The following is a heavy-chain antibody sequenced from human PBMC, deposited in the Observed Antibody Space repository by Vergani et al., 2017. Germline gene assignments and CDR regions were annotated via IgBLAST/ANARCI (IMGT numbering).Heavy chain of an antibody. D-gene: IGHD4/OR15-4a*01. CDR3: ANGALLWLWQIDS. V-gene: IGHV4-59*01. CDR1: GDSMNTYY. Sequence: QVQLQESGPGLVKPSETLSLTCSVSGDSMNTYYWTWIRQPPGKGLEWIGYIYDSGDTKYNPSLKSRVTISLDTSKNQFSLNLYSVTAADTAVYYCANGALLWLWQIDSWGQGTLVTVSS. J-gene: IGHJ4*02. CDR2: IYDSGDT.